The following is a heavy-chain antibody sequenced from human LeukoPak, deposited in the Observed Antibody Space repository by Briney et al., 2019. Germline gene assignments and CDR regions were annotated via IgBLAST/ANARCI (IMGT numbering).Heavy chain of an antibody. D-gene: IGHD4-17*01. V-gene: IGHV1-69*13. CDR2: IIPIFGTA. CDR3: ARSPYGDYFFDY. CDR1: GYTFTSYD. Sequence: SVKVSCKASGYTFTSYDINWVRQAPGQGLEWMGGIIPIFGTANYAQKFQGRVTITADESTSTAYMELSSLRSEDTAVYYCARSPYGDYFFDYWGQGTLVTVSS. J-gene: IGHJ4*02.